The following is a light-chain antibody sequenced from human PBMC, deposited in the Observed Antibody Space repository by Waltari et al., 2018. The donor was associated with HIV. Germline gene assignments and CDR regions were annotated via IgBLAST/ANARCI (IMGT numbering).Light chain of an antibody. J-gene: IGLJ2*01. Sequence: QSALTQPLSASGSPGQSVTISCIGTSSDVGGYDYVSWYQQHPGKAPKLMLYEVTKRPSGVPDRFSGSKSGNTASLTVSGLQTEDEADYYCSSYAGSNNLIFGGGTKLTVL. CDR1: SSDVGGYDY. CDR2: EVT. V-gene: IGLV2-8*01. CDR3: SSYAGSNNLI.